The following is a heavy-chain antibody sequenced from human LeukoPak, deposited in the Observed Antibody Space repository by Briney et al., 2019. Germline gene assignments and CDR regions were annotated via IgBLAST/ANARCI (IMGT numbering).Heavy chain of an antibody. CDR1: GGSISSSSYY. CDR3: ARDNSVRDEAWWFNP. J-gene: IGHJ5*02. V-gene: IGHV4-39*07. D-gene: IGHD5-24*01. Sequence: SETLSLTCTVSGGSISSSSYYWGWIRQPPGKGLEWIGSIYYSGSTYYNPSLKSRVTISVDTSKNQFSLKLSSVTAADTAVYYCARDNSVRDEAWWFNPWGQGTLVTVSS. CDR2: IYYSGST.